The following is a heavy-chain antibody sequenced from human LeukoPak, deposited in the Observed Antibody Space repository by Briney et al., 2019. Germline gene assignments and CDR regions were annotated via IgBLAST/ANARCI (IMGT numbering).Heavy chain of an antibody. Sequence: ASVKVSCKASGYTFTGYYMHWVRQAPGQGLEWMGWINPNSGGTNYAQKLQGRVTMTTDTSTSTAYMELRSLRSDDTAVYYCARDRLPRVGAFLTLSRGASYFDYWGQGTLVTVSS. V-gene: IGHV1-2*02. CDR3: ARDRLPRVGAFLTLSRGASYFDY. CDR1: GYTFTGYY. CDR2: INPNSGGT. J-gene: IGHJ4*02. D-gene: IGHD1-26*01.